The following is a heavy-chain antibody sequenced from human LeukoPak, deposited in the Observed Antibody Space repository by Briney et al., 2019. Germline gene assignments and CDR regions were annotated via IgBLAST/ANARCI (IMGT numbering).Heavy chain of an antibody. D-gene: IGHD1-26*01. CDR3: AKVESGSYSGLSAEYFQH. J-gene: IGHJ1*01. CDR1: GFTFDDYA. V-gene: IGHV3-9*01. Sequence: GGSLRLSCAASGFTFDDYAMHWVRQAPGKGLEWVSGISWNSGSIGYADSVKGRFTISRDNAKNSLYLQMNSLRAEDTALYYCAKVESGSYSGLSAEYFQHWGQGTLVTVSS. CDR2: ISWNSGSI.